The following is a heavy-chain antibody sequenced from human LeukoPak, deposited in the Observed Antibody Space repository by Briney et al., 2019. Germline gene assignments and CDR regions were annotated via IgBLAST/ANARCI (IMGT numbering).Heavy chain of an antibody. V-gene: IGHV1-46*01. CDR2: INPRGDST. Sequence: ASVKVSCKASGFTFAGYYMHWVRQAPGQALEWIGIINPRGDSTSYAQNFQGRVSTTKDTSSSTLFMELRSLRSEDTAVYYCAREFSSSCLDFWGLGTLVTVSS. J-gene: IGHJ4*02. CDR1: GFTFAGYY. CDR3: AREFSSSCLDF. D-gene: IGHD2-2*01.